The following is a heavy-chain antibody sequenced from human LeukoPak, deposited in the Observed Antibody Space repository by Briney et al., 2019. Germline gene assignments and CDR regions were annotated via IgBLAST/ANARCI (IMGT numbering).Heavy chain of an antibody. CDR2: IKQDGSEE. J-gene: IGHJ4*02. D-gene: IGHD5-24*01. V-gene: IGHV3-7*04. Sequence: GGSLRLSCAVSGFTFSESWMSWLRQAPGKGLEWVANIKQDGSEEYYVDSVKGRFTISRDNAKNSLYLQMNSLRAEDTAIYYCTRVGYIDEGIDYWGQGTLVTVSS. CDR3: TRVGYIDEGIDY. CDR1: GFTFSESW.